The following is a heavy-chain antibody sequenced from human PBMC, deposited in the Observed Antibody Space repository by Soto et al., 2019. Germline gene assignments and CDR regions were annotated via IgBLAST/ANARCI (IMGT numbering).Heavy chain of an antibody. CDR2: ISSSGGGAT. J-gene: IGHJ6*02. D-gene: IGHD3-16*01. V-gene: IGHV3-23*01. CDR3: AKAGGETSHFYAMDV. CDR1: GFTFSSYA. Sequence: EVQLLESGGGSVQSGGSLRLSCAASGFTFSSYAMTWVRQAPGKGLEWVSLISSSGGGATFYADSVKGRFTISRDNFKNTLYVQRNRLRAEDTAVYYCAKAGGETSHFYAMDVWGQGTTVTVSS.